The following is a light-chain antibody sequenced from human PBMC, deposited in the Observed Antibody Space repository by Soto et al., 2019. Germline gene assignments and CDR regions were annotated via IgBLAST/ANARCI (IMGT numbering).Light chain of an antibody. CDR1: SSDVGGYNY. CDR2: DVS. CDR3: SSYTTSNTLEV. J-gene: IGLJ1*01. V-gene: IGLV2-14*01. Sequence: QSALTQPASVSGSPGQSITISCTGTSSDVGGYNYVSWYQQHPGKAPKLMIYDVSNRPSGVSNRFSGSKSGNTASLTISGLQADDDADYYCSSYTTSNTLEVFGTGTKLTVL.